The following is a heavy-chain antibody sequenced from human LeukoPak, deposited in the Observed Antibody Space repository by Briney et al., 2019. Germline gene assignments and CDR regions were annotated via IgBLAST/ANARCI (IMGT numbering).Heavy chain of an antibody. J-gene: IGHJ4*02. Sequence: PSETLSLTCIVSGGSISTNTYYWGWIRLPPGKGLEWIGEIHHRGTTYYNPSLRSRVTISVDTSKNQFSLRLTSVTAADTAVYYCARVTYNGYQHFDYWGQGNVVTVS. D-gene: IGHD3-10*01. V-gene: IGHV4-39*07. CDR3: ARVTYNGYQHFDY. CDR1: GGSISTNTYY. CDR2: IHHRGTT.